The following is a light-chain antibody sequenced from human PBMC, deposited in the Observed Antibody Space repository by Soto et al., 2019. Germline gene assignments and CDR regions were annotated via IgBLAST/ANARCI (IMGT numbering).Light chain of an antibody. V-gene: IGLV2-14*01. CDR2: EVR. CDR1: TNDIGGYNY. Sequence: QSVLTQPASVSGSPGQSITISCSGATNDIGGYNYVSWYQHHPGKVPKVIIYEVRNRPSGVSNRCSGSKSGNTASLTISGLQAEDEADYYCCSYTISATLVFGGGTKVTVL. CDR3: CSYTISATLV. J-gene: IGLJ3*02.